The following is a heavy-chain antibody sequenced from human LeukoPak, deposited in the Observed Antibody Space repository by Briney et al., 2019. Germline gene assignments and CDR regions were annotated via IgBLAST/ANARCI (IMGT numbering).Heavy chain of an antibody. CDR3: AKGDSYGGYIGHDY. J-gene: IGHJ4*02. CDR2: ISYDGSNK. Sequence: GGSRRLSCAASGVTFSSYGMHWVRQAPGKGLEWVAVISYDGSNKYYADSVKGRFTISRDNSKNTLYLQMDSLRTEDTAVYYCAKGDSYGGYIGHDYWGQGTLVTVSS. D-gene: IGHD5-12*01. V-gene: IGHV3-30*18. CDR1: GVTFSSYG.